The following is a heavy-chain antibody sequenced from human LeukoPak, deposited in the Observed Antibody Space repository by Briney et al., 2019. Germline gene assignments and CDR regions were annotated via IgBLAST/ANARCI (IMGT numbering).Heavy chain of an antibody. CDR3: ARDRLFSYYDYVWGSENWFDP. Sequence: GASVKVSCKASGYTFTGYYMHWVRQAPGQGLEWMGRINPNSGGTNYARKFQGRVTMTRDTSISTAYMELSRLTSGDTAVYYCARDRLFSYYDYVWGSENWFDPWGQGTLVTVSP. CDR1: GYTFTGYY. D-gene: IGHD3-16*01. J-gene: IGHJ5*02. CDR2: INPNSGGT. V-gene: IGHV1-2*06.